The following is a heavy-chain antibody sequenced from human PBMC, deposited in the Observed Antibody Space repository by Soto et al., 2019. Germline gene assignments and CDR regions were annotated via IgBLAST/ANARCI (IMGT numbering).Heavy chain of an antibody. CDR2: IYYSGST. J-gene: IGHJ4*02. CDR3: ARDTPSLGDWLPQYYFDY. V-gene: IGHV4-61*08. CDR1: GGSISSGGYY. D-gene: IGHD3-9*01. Sequence: QVQLQESGPGLVKPSQTLSLTCTVSGGSISSGGYYWSWIRQPPGKGLEWIGYIYYSGSTNYNPSLKSRVTISVDTSKNQVSLKLSSVTAADTAVYYCARDTPSLGDWLPQYYFDYWGQGTLVTVSS.